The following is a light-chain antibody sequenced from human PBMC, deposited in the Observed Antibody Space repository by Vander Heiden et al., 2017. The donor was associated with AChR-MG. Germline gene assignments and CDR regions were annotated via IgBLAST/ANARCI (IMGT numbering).Light chain of an antibody. V-gene: IGLV2-14*01. J-gene: IGLJ2*01. Sequence: QSVLTQPAAVSGCPGQSITIACTGTSSGGGGYNYVSWYQQHPGKAPKLRIYEVNNRPSGVANRVSGSKSGNTASLTISGLQTEDEADYYCSSYTSSSTLVVFGGGTKLTVL. CDR1: SSGGGGYNY. CDR2: EVN. CDR3: SSYTSSSTLVV.